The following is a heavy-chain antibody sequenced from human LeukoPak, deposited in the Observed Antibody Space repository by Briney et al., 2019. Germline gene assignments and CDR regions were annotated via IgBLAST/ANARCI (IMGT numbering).Heavy chain of an antibody. Sequence: ASVKVSCKASGYTFTGYYIHWVRQAPGQGLEWMGRINPNSGDTNYAQKFQGRVTMTRDTSITTAYMELSRLRSDDTAVYYCAKDLVGLDSPSDYWGQGTLVTVSS. CDR2: INPNSGDT. V-gene: IGHV1-2*06. CDR3: AKDLVGLDSPSDY. CDR1: GYTFTGYY. J-gene: IGHJ4*02. D-gene: IGHD2-21*01.